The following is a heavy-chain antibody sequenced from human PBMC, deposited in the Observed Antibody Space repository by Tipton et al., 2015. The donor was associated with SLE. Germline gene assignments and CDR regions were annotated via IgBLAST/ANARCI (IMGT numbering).Heavy chain of an antibody. CDR2: IYSGGGT. D-gene: IGHD1-1*01. J-gene: IGHJ3*02. Sequence: SLRLSCAASGFTVSSNYMNWVRQAPGKGLEWASAIYSGGGTYYADSVKGRFTISRDNSKNMLYVQMNSLRAEDTAVYYCARRTGTAFDIWGQGTMVTVSS. CDR3: ARRTGTAFDI. V-gene: IGHV3-66*02. CDR1: GFTVSSNY.